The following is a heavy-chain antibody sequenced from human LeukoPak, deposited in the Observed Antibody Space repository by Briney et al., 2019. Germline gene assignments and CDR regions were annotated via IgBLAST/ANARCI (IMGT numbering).Heavy chain of an antibody. CDR2: IYPGDSDT. D-gene: IGHD3-10*01. Sequence: GDSLKISCKGSGYSFTTNWIGWVRQLPGKGLEWMGIIYPGDSDTKYSPSFQGQVTISADKSISTAYLQWSSLKASDTAVYYCARTITMVRGVIIYPNYFDYWGQGTLVTVSS. CDR1: GYSFTTNW. V-gene: IGHV5-51*01. J-gene: IGHJ4*02. CDR3: ARTITMVRGVIIYPNYFDY.